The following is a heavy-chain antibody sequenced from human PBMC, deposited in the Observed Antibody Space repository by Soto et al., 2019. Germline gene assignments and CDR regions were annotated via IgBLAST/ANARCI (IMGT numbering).Heavy chain of an antibody. CDR2: IYFRGNT. CDR1: GASINSGGYY. V-gene: IGHV4-31*03. CDR3: ARGDAWGVLLAY. D-gene: IGHD3-16*01. J-gene: IGHJ4*02. Sequence: QVQLQESGPGLVKPSQILSLTCSVSGASINSGGYYWNWIRHLPGKGLEWIGYIYFRGNTYYSPSLESRVSISLDTSQNQFSLELSSVTVADTAVYYCARGDAWGVLLAYWGQGILVTVSS.